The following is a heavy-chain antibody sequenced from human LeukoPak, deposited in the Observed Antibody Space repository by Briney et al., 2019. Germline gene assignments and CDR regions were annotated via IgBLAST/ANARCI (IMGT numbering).Heavy chain of an antibody. V-gene: IGHV3-48*03. J-gene: IGHJ4*02. CDR1: GFTFSSYE. Sequence: GGSLRLSCAGSGFTFSSYEMNWVRQAPGMGLEWVSYISSSGTTIYYADSVKGRFTISRDNAKNSLYLQMNSLRAEDTAVYYCARDFVGAFDYWGQGTLVTVPS. CDR2: ISSSGTTI. CDR3: ARDFVGAFDY. D-gene: IGHD1-26*01.